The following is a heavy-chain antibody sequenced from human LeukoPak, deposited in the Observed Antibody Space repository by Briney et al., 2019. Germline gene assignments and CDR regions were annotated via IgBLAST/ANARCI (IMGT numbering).Heavy chain of an antibody. V-gene: IGHV6-1*01. Sequence: SQTLSLTCAISGDSASSNSAAWNWIRQSPSRGLEWLGRTYYRSKWYNDYAVSVESRITINPDTSKNQFSMQLNSVTPEDTAVYYCARDSPMDYDSSGSTYYYYYYGMDVWGQGTTVTVSS. CDR3: ARDSPMDYDSSGSTYYYYYYGMDV. D-gene: IGHD3-22*01. CDR1: GDSASSNSAA. J-gene: IGHJ6*02. CDR2: TYYRSKWYN.